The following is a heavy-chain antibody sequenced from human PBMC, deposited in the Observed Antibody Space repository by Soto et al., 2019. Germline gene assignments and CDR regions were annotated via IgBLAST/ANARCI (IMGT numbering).Heavy chain of an antibody. D-gene: IGHD3-10*01. Sequence: QLQLQESGSGLVKPSQTLSLTCAVSGGSISSGGYSWSWIRQPPGKGLEWIGYISHTGSTYYTPSLMIRVTISVDRSKNQFSLKLTSVPAAATGVYYCARGGGIMAYCCQVTLVSIS. CDR3: ARGGGIMAY. J-gene: IGHJ4*02. CDR1: GGSISSGGYS. CDR2: ISHTGST. V-gene: IGHV4-30-2*01.